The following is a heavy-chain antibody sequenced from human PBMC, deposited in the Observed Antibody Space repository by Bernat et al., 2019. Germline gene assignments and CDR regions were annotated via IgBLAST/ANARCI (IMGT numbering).Heavy chain of an antibody. CDR1: GFTFSSYG. V-gene: IGHV3-33*01. J-gene: IGHJ6*04. CDR2: IWCDGSKK. Sequence: QVQLVESGGGVVQPGRSLRLSCAASGFTFSSYGMHWVRQAPGKGLEWVAVIWCDGSKKTYATSVQRRLPIPRANSKNTLYLQLNSLGAGERAVYYLAGVHALFWAINTSYYYGMNVGGKGTRATASS. CDR3: AGVHALFWAINTSYYYGMNV. D-gene: IGHD2-2*02.